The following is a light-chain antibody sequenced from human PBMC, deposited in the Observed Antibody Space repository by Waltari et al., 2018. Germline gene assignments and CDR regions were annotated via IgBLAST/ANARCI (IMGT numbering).Light chain of an antibody. CDR3: QQYKDYPPA. CDR2: RAS. J-gene: IGKJ1*01. Sequence: DIQLTQSPSTLSASVGDRVTITCRASESISEWLAWYQQKPGKVPKFLISRASNLQSGVPSRFSGSGFGTEFTLTISSLQPDDSASYYCQQYKDYPPAFGQGTRVEIK. CDR1: ESISEW. V-gene: IGKV1-5*03.